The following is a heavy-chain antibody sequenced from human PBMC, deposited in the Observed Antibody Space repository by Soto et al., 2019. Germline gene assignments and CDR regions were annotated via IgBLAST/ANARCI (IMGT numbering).Heavy chain of an antibody. CDR3: ARHPSYYYGSGTYGMDV. V-gene: IGHV4-39*01. CDR1: GGSISSSSYY. Sequence: QLLESGPGLVKPSETLSLTCTVSGGSISSSSYYWGWIRQPPGKGLEWIGSIYYSGSTYYNPSLKSRVTISVDTSKNQFSLKLSSVTAADTAVYYCARHPSYYYGSGTYGMDVWGQGTTVTVSS. J-gene: IGHJ6*02. CDR2: IYYSGST. D-gene: IGHD3-10*01.